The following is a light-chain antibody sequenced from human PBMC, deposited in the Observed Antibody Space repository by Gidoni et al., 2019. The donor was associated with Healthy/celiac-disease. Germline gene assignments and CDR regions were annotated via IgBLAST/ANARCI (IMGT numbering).Light chain of an antibody. CDR2: DNN. V-gene: IGLV1-51*01. CDR1: SSNIGHNY. J-gene: IGLJ2*01. CDR3: GTWDSSLSAGV. Sequence: QSVLTPPPSASAAPGQKVTNSCSGSSSNIGHNYVSWYQHLPGTAPKLLIYDNNKRPSGIPDRFSGSKSGTSATLGITGLQTGDEADYYCGTWDSSLSAGVFGGGTKLTVL.